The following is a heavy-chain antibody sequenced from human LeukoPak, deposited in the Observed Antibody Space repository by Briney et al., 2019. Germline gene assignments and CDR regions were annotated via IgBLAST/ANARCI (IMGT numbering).Heavy chain of an antibody. CDR1: GFTFSSYG. D-gene: IGHD3-3*01. J-gene: IGHJ4*02. V-gene: IGHV3-30*02. CDR3: ASLRFLEWSSDY. Sequence: GGSLRLSCAASGFTFSSYGMHWVRQAPGKGLGWVAFIRYDGSNKYYADSVKGRFTISRDNSKNTLYLQMNSLRAEDTAVYYCASLRFLEWSSDYWGQGTLVTVSS. CDR2: IRYDGSNK.